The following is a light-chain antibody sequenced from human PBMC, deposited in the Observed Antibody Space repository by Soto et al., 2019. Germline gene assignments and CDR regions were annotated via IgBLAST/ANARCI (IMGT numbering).Light chain of an antibody. CDR3: QQYNAWPRT. V-gene: IGKV3-15*01. J-gene: IGKJ1*01. CDR1: QSVSNN. Sequence: EIMLTQSPGTLSLSPGERATLSCSASQSVSNNYLAWYQQKAGQAPRLLIFDASTRATGIPARFSGSGSGTEFTLTITSLQSEDFAVYYCQQYNAWPRTFGQGTKVDIK. CDR2: DAS.